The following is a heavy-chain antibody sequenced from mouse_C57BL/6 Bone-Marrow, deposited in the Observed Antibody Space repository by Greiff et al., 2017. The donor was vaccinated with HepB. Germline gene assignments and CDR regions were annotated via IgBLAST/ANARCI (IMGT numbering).Heavy chain of an antibody. V-gene: IGHV1-53*01. CDR2: INPSNGGT. J-gene: IGHJ2*01. D-gene: IGHD1-1*01. CDR3: ARDHYYGSRYYFDY. Sequence: QVQLKESGTELVKPGASVKLSCKASGYTFTSYWMHWVKQRPGQGLEWNGNINPSNGGTNYNEKFKSKATLTVDKSSSTAYMQLSSLTSEDSAVYYCARDHYYGSRYYFDYWGQGTTLTVSS. CDR1: GYTFTSYW.